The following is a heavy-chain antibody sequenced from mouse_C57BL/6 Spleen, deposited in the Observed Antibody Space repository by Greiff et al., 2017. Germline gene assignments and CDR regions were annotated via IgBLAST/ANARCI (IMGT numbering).Heavy chain of an antibody. CDR2: INPNNGGT. J-gene: IGHJ4*01. V-gene: IGHV1-26*01. CDR3: ARRGGLEYYAMDY. CDR1: GYTFTDYY. D-gene: IGHD2-2*01. Sequence: VQLQQSGPELVKPGASVKISCKASGYTFTDYYMNWVKQSHGKSLEWIGDINPNNGGTSYNQKFKGKATLTVDKSSSTAYMELRSLTSEDSAVYYCARRGGLEYYAMDYWGQGTSVTVSS.